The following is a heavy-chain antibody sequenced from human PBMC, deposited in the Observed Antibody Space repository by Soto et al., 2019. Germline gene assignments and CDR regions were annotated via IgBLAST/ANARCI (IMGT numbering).Heavy chain of an antibody. CDR3: AHRIAAPGYFDY. CDR2: IYWDDDK. Sequence: QITLKESGPTLVKPTQTLTLTCTFSGFSLSTNGVGVGWIRQPPGKALEWLALIYWDDDKRYSPSLKSRLTITVDTSKNQVVLTMTNMDPVDTATYYCAHRIAAPGYFDYWSQGTLVTVSS. V-gene: IGHV2-5*02. D-gene: IGHD6-6*01. J-gene: IGHJ4*02. CDR1: GFSLSTNGVG.